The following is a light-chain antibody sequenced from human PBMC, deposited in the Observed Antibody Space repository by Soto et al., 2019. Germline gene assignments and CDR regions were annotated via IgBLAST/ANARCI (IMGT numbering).Light chain of an antibody. J-gene: IGKJ4*01. V-gene: IGKV3-20*01. CDR1: QSVSGNY. CDR2: GAS. CDR3: RQYGSSPLPGGSPLP. Sequence: ENVLTQSPGTLSLSPGERATLSCRASQSVSGNYLAWYQHKPGQAPRLLIYGASSRATGIADRFSGSGSGTDFTLTISRLETEDFAVYYCRQYGSSPLPGGSPLPFSGGTKVEIK.